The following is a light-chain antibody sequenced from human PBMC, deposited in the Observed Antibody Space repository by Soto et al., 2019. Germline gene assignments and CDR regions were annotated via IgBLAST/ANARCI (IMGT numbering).Light chain of an antibody. CDR2: AAS. J-gene: IGKJ2*01. CDR1: QSVASTS. V-gene: IGKV3-20*01. CDR3: HQYEGSPPYT. Sequence: EIVLTQSPGTLSLSPGDRATLSCRASQSVASTSFAWYQQSPGQAPRLLIYAASTRASDVPDRFSGSGSGTDCTHIISRLETEDFAVYYWHQYEGSPPYTFGQGTRLEIK.